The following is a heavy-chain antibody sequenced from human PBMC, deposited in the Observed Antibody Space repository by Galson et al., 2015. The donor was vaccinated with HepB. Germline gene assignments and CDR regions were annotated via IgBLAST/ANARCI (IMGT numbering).Heavy chain of an antibody. D-gene: IGHD3-22*01. CDR3: ARDAPTYYFDTYGQHTGDFDY. J-gene: IGHJ4*02. V-gene: IGHV1-2*02. CDR1: GYTFTAYY. Sequence: SVKVSCKASGYTFTAYYMHWVRQAPGQGLEWMGWLNPNSGGTTYAQKFQGRVTLTRDTSISTAYMELSRLGSDDSAVYYCARDAPTYYFDTYGQHTGDFDYWGQGTLVTVSS. CDR2: LNPNSGGT.